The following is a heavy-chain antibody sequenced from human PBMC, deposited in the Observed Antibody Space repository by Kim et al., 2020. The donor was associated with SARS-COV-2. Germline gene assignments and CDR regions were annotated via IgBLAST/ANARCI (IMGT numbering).Heavy chain of an antibody. CDR2: ISAYNGNT. D-gene: IGHD2-2*01. CDR3: ARGGYCSSTSCPRDYFDY. CDR1: GYTFTSYG. V-gene: IGHV1-18*04. J-gene: IGHJ4*02. Sequence: ASVKVSCKASGYTFTSYGISWVRQAPGQGLEWMGWISAYNGNTNYAQKLQGRVTMTTDTSTSTAYMELRSLRSDDTAVYYCARGGYCSSTSCPRDYFDYWGQGTLVTVSS.